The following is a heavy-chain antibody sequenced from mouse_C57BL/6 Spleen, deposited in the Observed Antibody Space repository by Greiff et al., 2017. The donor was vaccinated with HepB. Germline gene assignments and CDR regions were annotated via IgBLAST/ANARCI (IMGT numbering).Heavy chain of an antibody. Sequence: QVQLQQPGAELVKPGASVKLSCKASGYTFTSYWMQWVKQRPGQGLEWIGEIDPSDSYTNYNQKFKGKATLTVDTSSSTAYMQLSSLTSEDSAVYYCAREDYYGSSPDYWGQGTTLTVSS. CDR1: GYTFTSYW. D-gene: IGHD1-1*01. V-gene: IGHV1-50*01. CDR2: IDPSDSYT. CDR3: AREDYYGSSPDY. J-gene: IGHJ2*01.